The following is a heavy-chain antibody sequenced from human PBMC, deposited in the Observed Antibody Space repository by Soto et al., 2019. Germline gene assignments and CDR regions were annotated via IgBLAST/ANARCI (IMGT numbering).Heavy chain of an antibody. CDR3: ARGPTYYDILTGYQNYYYYGMDV. D-gene: IGHD3-9*01. CDR2: IYYSGNT. V-gene: IGHV4-30-4*01. Sequence: SETLSLTCTVSGDSISSGDYYWCWIRQPPGKGLEWIGCIYYSGNTYYNPSLKRRFSISVDTSKNQFSLKLSSVTAADTAVYYCARGPTYYDILTGYQNYYYYGMDVWGQGTTVTVSS. J-gene: IGHJ6*02. CDR1: GDSISSGDYY.